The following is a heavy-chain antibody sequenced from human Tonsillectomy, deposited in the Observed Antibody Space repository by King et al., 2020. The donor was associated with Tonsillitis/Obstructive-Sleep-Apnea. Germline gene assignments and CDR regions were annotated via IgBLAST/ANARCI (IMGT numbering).Heavy chain of an antibody. CDR3: ARHLYFYDTSGYSQFDP. CDR1: GGSINSSSYY. Sequence: QLQESGPGLVKPSETLSLTCTVSGGSINSSSYYWGWVRQPPGKGLEWIGSSYYTGTTSYNLSLKSRVTIYVDTSKKQFSLKLSSVTAADTAVYYCARHLYFYDTSGYSQFDPWGQGTLVTVSS. J-gene: IGHJ5*02. D-gene: IGHD3-22*01. CDR2: SYYTGTT. V-gene: IGHV4-39*01.